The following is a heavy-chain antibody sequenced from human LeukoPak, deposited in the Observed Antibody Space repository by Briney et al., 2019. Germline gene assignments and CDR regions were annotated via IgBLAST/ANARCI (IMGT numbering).Heavy chain of an antibody. CDR1: GGSFSGYY. CDR3: AGRDHHFDY. J-gene: IGHJ4*02. Sequence: SETLSLTCAVYGGSFSGYYWSWIRQHPGKGLEWIGYIYYSGSTYYNPSLKSRVTISVDTSKNQFSLKLSSVTAADTAVYYCAGRDHHFDYWGQGTLVTVSS. D-gene: IGHD2-21*02. CDR2: IYYSGST. V-gene: IGHV4-31*11.